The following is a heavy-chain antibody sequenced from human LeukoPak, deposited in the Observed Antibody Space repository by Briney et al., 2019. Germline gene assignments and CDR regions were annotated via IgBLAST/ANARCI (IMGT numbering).Heavy chain of an antibody. V-gene: IGHV3-21*01. D-gene: IGHD3-10*01. Sequence: TSGGSLRLSCAASGFTFSSYSMNWVRQAPGKGLEWVSSISSSSSYIYYADSVKGRFTISRDNAKNSLYLQMNSLRAEDTAVYYCARDRIWFGELAGMDVWGQGTTVTVSS. CDR3: ARDRIWFGELAGMDV. J-gene: IGHJ6*02. CDR1: GFTFSSYS. CDR2: ISSSSSYI.